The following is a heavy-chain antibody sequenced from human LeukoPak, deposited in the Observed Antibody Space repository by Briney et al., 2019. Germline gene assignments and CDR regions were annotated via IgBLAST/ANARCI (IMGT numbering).Heavy chain of an antibody. V-gene: IGHV3-21*01. CDR3: ARDPSSTVTTGWFDP. CDR1: GFTFSSYS. D-gene: IGHD4-17*01. J-gene: IGHJ5*02. CDR2: ISTSSSYI. Sequence: GGSLRLSCAASGFTFSSYSMNWVRQAPGKGLEWVSSISTSSSYIYYADSVKGRFTMSRANSKNTLYLQMNSLRAEDTAVYYCARDPSSTVTTGWFDPWGQGTLVTVSS.